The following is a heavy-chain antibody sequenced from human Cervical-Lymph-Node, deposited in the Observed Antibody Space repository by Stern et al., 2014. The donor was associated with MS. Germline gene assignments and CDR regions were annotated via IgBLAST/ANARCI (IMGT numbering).Heavy chain of an antibody. D-gene: IGHD4-23*01. V-gene: IGHV3-9*01. CDR3: AKSAVNYGGNSADAFDV. CDR2: ISVNSGTI. Sequence: VQLVESGGGLVQPGRSLRLSCAASGFTFDDYAMHWVRQAPGKGLEWVSGISVNSGTIGYADSVKGRFTISRDNPMNSLFLQMNSVGADDTALYYCAKSAVNYGGNSADAFDVWGQGTMVTVSS. CDR1: GFTFDDYA. J-gene: IGHJ3*01.